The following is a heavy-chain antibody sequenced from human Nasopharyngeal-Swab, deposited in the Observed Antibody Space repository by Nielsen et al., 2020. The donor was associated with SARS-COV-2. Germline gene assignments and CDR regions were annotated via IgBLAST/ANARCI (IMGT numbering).Heavy chain of an antibody. D-gene: IGHD6-19*01. Sequence: ASVKVSCKASGYTFTGYYKHWVRQAPGQGLEWMGWINPNSGGTNYAQKFQGWVTMTRDTSISTAYMELSRLRSDDTAVYYCARGGYSSGWPDRYGMDVWGQGTTVTVSS. CDR3: ARGGYSSGWPDRYGMDV. J-gene: IGHJ6*02. V-gene: IGHV1-2*04. CDR1: GYTFTGYY. CDR2: INPNSGGT.